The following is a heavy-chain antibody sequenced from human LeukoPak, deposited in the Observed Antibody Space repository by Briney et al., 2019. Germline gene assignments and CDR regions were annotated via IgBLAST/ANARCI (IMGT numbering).Heavy chain of an antibody. CDR1: GFTFSGYA. J-gene: IGHJ4*02. CDR2: VTGSAAST. CDR3: AKDTPLIGYASGWSINFFDY. D-gene: IGHD6-19*01. Sequence: GGSLRLSCAASGFTFSGYAMSWVRQAPGKGLEWVSTVTGSAASTYYAESVKGRFTISRDNSKNTLYLQMNSLRAEDTAVYYCAKDTPLIGYASGWSINFFDYWGQGTLVTVSS. V-gene: IGHV3-23*01.